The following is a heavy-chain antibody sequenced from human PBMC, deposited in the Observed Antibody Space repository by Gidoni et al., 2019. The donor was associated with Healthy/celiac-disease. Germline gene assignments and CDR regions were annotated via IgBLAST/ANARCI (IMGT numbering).Heavy chain of an antibody. CDR2: INHSGST. CDR3: ARVGGTNYYEG. Sequence: QVQLQQWGAGLLKPSETLSLTCAVSGGSFSGYYWIWIRQPPGKGLEWIGEINHSGSTNYNPSLKSRVTISVDTSKNQFSLKLSSVTAADTAVYYCARVGGTNYYEGWGQGTLVTVSS. J-gene: IGHJ4*02. CDR1: GGSFSGYY. D-gene: IGHD3-22*01. V-gene: IGHV4-34*01.